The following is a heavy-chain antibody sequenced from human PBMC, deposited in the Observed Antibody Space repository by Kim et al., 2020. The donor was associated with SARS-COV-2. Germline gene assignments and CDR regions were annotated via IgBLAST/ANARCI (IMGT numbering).Heavy chain of an antibody. CDR2: INWNSGNV. V-gene: IGHV3-9*01. CDR3: VKDKGFSSSWLNDGFDL. D-gene: IGHD6-13*01. CDR1: GLTFQDYA. Sequence: GGSLRLSCVASGLTFQDYAMHWVRQVPGKGLEWVAGINWNSGNVAYVDSVKGRFTMSRDNAKKSLYLEMRSLKVEDTAFYYCVKDKGFSSSWLNDGFDLWGQGTRVTVSS. J-gene: IGHJ3*01.